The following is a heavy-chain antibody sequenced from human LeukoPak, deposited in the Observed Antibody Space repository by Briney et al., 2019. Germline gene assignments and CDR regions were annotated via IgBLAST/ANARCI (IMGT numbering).Heavy chain of an antibody. Sequence: SGPGLVKPSQTLSLTCAISGDSVSSNSAAWNWIRQSPSRGPEWLGRTYYRSKWYNDYAVSVKSRITINPDTSKNQFSLQLNSVTPEDMAVYYCARGLFRGMPHDQYFQHWGQGTLVTVSS. V-gene: IGHV6-1*01. CDR1: GDSVSSNSAA. CDR3: ARGLFRGMPHDQYFQH. D-gene: IGHD3-10*01. CDR2: TYYRSKWYN. J-gene: IGHJ1*01.